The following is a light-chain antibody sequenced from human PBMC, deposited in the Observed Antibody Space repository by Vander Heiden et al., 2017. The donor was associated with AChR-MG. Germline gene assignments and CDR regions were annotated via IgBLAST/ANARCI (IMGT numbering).Light chain of an antibody. V-gene: IGKV3-15*01. CDR2: GAS. CDR3: QQYNSWPGT. Sequence: EIVMTQSPATVSVSPGERATLSCRASQSVSSNLAWYQQKPGQAPRLLIYGASTRAAGIPARFSGSGSGTDFTLTISSLQSEDIAVYCCQQYNSWPGTFGQGTKVEIK. J-gene: IGKJ1*01. CDR1: QSVSSN.